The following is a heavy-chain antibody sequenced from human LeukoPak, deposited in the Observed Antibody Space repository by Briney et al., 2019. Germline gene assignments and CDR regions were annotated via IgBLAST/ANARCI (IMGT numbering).Heavy chain of an antibody. J-gene: IGHJ5*02. CDR2: TLYSGTT. Sequence: PSETLSLTCTVSGGSMSGFFWSWLRQSPGKGLEWIGYTLYSGTTNYNPSLKSRLTISIDTSKNQFSLKLNAVTAADTAVYYYARHRPAPGNNWFDPWGQGTLVTVSS. CDR3: ARHRPAPGNNWFDP. D-gene: IGHD6-13*01. V-gene: IGHV4-59*08. CDR1: GGSMSGFF.